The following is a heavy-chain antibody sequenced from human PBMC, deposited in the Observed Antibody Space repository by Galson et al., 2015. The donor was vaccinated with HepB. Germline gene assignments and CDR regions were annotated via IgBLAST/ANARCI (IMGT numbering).Heavy chain of an antibody. Sequence: CAISGDSVSSNTVGWNWIRQSPSRGLEWLGRTYYRSKWSTDYAGSVKSRITINPDTSKNQFSLQLNSVTPEDTAVYYCARDVDWVLDLWGQGTLVTVSS. J-gene: IGHJ5*02. CDR2: TYYRSKWST. CDR3: ARDVDWVLDL. CDR1: GDSVSSNTVG. V-gene: IGHV6-1*01. D-gene: IGHD3-9*01.